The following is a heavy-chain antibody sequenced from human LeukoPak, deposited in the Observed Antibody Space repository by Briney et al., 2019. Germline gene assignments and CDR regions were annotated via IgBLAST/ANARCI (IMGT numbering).Heavy chain of an antibody. CDR1: GFTFSSYS. V-gene: IGHV3-21*01. D-gene: IGHD6-13*01. Sequence: GGSLRLSCAASGFTFSSYSMNWVRQAPGKGLEWVSSISSSSSYIYYADSVKGRFTISRDNAKNSLYLQMNSLRAEDTAVYYCARAKDSIAAAGTISDHWGQGTLVTVSS. CDR2: ISSSSSYI. J-gene: IGHJ4*02. CDR3: ARAKDSIAAAGTISDH.